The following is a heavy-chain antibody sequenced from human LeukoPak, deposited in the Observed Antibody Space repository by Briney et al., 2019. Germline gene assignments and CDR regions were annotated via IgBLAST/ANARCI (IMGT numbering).Heavy chain of an antibody. Sequence: SQTLSLTCTVSGGSISSGSYYWSWIRQPAGKGLEWIGRIYTSGSTNYNPSLKSRVTMSVDTSKDRFSLKLSSVTAADTAVYYCARDPDYDAFDIWGQGTMVTVSS. J-gene: IGHJ3*02. D-gene: IGHD4-11*01. V-gene: IGHV4-61*02. CDR3: ARDPDYDAFDI. CDR1: GGSISSGSYY. CDR2: IYTSGST.